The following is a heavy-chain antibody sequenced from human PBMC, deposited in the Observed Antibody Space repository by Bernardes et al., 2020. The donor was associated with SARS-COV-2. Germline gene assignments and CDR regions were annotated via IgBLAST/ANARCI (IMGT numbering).Heavy chain of an antibody. D-gene: IGHD1-26*01. CDR3: SRDMGAGDTNDY. V-gene: IGHV3-66*01. CDR2: IYSGSNS. CDR1: GFTVSSNY. Sequence: GGSLRLCCAASGFTVSSNYMYWVRQAPGRGLEWVSSIYSGSNSFYADSVKGRFTISRDNSKNTVSLQMNSLRAEDTAMYYCSRDMGAGDTNDYWGQGTLVTVSS. J-gene: IGHJ4*02.